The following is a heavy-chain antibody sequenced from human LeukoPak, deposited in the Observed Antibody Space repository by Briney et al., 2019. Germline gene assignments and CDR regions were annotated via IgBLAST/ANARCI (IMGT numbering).Heavy chain of an antibody. V-gene: IGHV4-30-2*01. CDR1: GGSISSGGYS. Sequence: SETLSLTCAVSGGSISSGGYSWSWIRQPPGKGLEWIGYIYHSGSTNYNPSLKSRITISIDKSKNQFSLKLSSVTAADTAVYHCARVGSTSGYYVDWGQGTLVTVSS. CDR3: ARVGSTSGYYVD. J-gene: IGHJ4*02. D-gene: IGHD3-22*01. CDR2: IYHSGST.